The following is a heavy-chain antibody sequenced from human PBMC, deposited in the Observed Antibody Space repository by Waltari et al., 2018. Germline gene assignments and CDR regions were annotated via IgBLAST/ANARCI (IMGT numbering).Heavy chain of an antibody. V-gene: IGHV4-59*01. Sequence: QVQLQESGPGLVKPSETLSLTCTVSGDSISRYYWSWIRQPPGKGLEWIGYIYYSGSTNYTPSLKSRVTISLDTSKNQFSLKLNSVTAADTAVYYCARERVGSGSYYFDYWGQGTLVTVSS. D-gene: IGHD1-26*01. CDR3: ARERVGSGSYYFDY. J-gene: IGHJ4*02. CDR1: GDSISRYY. CDR2: IYYSGST.